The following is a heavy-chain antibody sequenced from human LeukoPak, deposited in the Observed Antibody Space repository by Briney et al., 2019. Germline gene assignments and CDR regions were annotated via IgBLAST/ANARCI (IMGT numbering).Heavy chain of an antibody. CDR3: ARRGPPRTLLRGVKSGWFDP. V-gene: IGHV4-34*01. CDR1: GGSFSGYY. CDR2: INHSGST. J-gene: IGHJ5*02. Sequence: PSETLSLTYAVYGGSFSGYYWSWIRQPPGKGLEWIGEINHSGSTNYNPSLKSRVTISVDTSKNQFSLKLSSVTAADTAVYYCARRGPPRTLLRGVKSGWFDPWGQGTLVTVSS. D-gene: IGHD3-10*01.